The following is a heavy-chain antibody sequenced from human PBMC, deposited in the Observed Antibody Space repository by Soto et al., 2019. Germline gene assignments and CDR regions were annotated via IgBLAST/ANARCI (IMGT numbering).Heavy chain of an antibody. J-gene: IGHJ6*01. D-gene: IGHD3-3*01. CDR3: AIRTPVFGVVAMGGLDV. Sequence: QVQLVQSGAELKKPGSSVRVSCQASGGTFSSYSVNWVRQARGQGLEWMGGIIPIFPTADHAQRFQGRVTITADKSTNTAYMELSSLRSDDTAVYYCAIRTPVFGVVAMGGLDVWGQGTTVTVSS. CDR2: IIPIFPTA. CDR1: GGTFSSYS. V-gene: IGHV1-69*14.